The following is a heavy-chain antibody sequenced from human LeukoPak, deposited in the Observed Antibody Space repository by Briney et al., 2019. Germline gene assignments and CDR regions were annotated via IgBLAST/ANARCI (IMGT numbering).Heavy chain of an antibody. J-gene: IGHJ3*02. CDR3: ASYYDSRDDAFDI. CDR1: GGSISSSSYY. Sequence: SETLSLTCTVSGGSISSSSYYWGWIRQPPGKGLEWIGSIYYSGSTYYNPSLKSRVTISVDTSKNQFSLKLSSVTAADTAVYYCASYYDSRDDAFDIWGQGTMVTVSS. D-gene: IGHD3-22*01. V-gene: IGHV4-39*07. CDR2: IYYSGST.